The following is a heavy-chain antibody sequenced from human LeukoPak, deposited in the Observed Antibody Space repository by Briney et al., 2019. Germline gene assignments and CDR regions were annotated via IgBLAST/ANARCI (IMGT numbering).Heavy chain of an antibody. CDR1: GFTFSSHS. CDR2: ITSSSNYI. Sequence: KPGGSLRLSCAASGFTFSSHSMNWVRQAPGKGLEWVSSITSSSNYIFYGDSVKGRFTISRDNTKNSLYLQMRNLRDEDTAVYYCAGISGPGVSWFAFDLWGQGTTVTVSS. D-gene: IGHD6-25*01. V-gene: IGHV3-21*01. CDR3: AGISGPGVSWFAFDL. J-gene: IGHJ3*01.